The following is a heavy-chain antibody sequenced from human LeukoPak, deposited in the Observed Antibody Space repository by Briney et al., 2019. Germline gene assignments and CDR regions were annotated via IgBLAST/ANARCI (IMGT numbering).Heavy chain of an antibody. Sequence: GGSLRLSCTASGFTFSSYGMHWVRQAPGKGLEWVAFIRYDGSNKYYADSVKGRFTISRDNSKNTLYLQMNSLRAEDTAVYYCARGPSGYHNTGGQGTLVTVSS. D-gene: IGHD5-12*01. CDR2: IRYDGSNK. J-gene: IGHJ4*02. V-gene: IGHV3-30*02. CDR3: ARGPSGYHNT. CDR1: GFTFSSYG.